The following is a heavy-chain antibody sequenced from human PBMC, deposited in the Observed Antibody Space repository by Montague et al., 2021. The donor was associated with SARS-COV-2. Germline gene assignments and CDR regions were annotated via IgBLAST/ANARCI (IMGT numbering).Heavy chain of an antibody. CDR2: INYSGGT. Sequence: SETLSLTCAVSGGSISSHYWSFIRQPPGKGLEWIAYINYSGGTNYNPSLKSRVTISVDTSKNHFSLQLRSVTPADTAVYYCARGGGSGYRYYFDYWGQGSLVTVSS. CDR3: ARGGGSGYRYYFDY. V-gene: IGHV4-59*11. J-gene: IGHJ4*02. D-gene: IGHD3-22*01. CDR1: GGSISSHY.